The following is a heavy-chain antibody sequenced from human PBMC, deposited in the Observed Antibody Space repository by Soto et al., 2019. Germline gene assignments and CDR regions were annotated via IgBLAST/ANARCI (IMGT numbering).Heavy chain of an antibody. CDR3: ARYSYYYDSSGYRPLDY. J-gene: IGHJ4*02. CDR2: IYYSEST. CDR1: GGSISSGDYY. V-gene: IGHV4-30-4*01. Sequence: QVQLQESGPGLVKPSQTLSLTCTVSGGSISSGDYYWSWIRQPPGKGLEWIGYIYYSESTYYNPSLKSRVTISVDTSKNQFSLKLSSVTAADTAVYYCARYSYYYDSSGYRPLDYWGQGTLVTVSS. D-gene: IGHD3-22*01.